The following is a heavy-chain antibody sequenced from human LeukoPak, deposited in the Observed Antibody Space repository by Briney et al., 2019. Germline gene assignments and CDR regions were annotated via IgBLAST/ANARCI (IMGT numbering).Heavy chain of an antibody. CDR1: GFSVSSYY. J-gene: IGHJ6*02. D-gene: IGHD3-16*01. CDR3: ARLRGRLTLGDPPYGMDV. Sequence: GGSLGLACSPSGFSVSSYYMTWVRQAPGKGLEGVSVIHRDGRIHYADSVKDRFTISRDKSNNTLFLQMNSLRAEDTAVYYCARLRGRLTLGDPPYGMDVWGQGTTVTVSS. CDR2: IHRDGRI. V-gene: IGHV3-66*04.